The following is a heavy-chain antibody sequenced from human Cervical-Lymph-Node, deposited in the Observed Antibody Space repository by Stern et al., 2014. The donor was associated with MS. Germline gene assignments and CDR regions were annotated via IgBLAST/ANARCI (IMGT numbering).Heavy chain of an antibody. Sequence: QLQESGPGLVKPSESLSLTCTVSGGSITSYYCSWIRKSPGKGLEWIGYIHYSGSTAYNPSLKSRVTISVDSSKNQFSLRLSSATAADTAVYYCARGRMYHFDSWGQGTLVTVSS. CDR3: ARGRMYHFDS. D-gene: IGHD2-8*01. CDR1: GGSITSYY. V-gene: IGHV4-59*01. J-gene: IGHJ4*02. CDR2: IHYSGST.